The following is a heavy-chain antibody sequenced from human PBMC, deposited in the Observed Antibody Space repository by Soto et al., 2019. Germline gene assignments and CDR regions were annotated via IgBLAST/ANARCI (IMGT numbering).Heavy chain of an antibody. J-gene: IGHJ6*02. CDR3: ARSPNYYYYGFDV. D-gene: IGHD3-10*01. CDR1: GGSVSSGDYF. CDR2: IYYSGST. V-gene: IGHV4-61*08. Sequence: LSLTCTVSGGSVSSGDYFWSWLRQSPGKRLEWVAYIYYSGSTNYNPSLKSRATISVDTSKSQVSLTLTSMTAADAALYYCARSPNYYYYGFDVWGQGTAVTVSS.